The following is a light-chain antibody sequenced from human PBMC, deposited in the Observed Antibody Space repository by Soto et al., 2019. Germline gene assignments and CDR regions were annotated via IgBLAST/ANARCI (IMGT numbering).Light chain of an antibody. Sequence: DIQMTQSPSTLSASVGDRSTITCRASQSSSSWLAWYQQKPGKAPKLLIYEASSLESGVPSRFSGSGSGTEFTLTISSLQPEDFATYYCQQLESYPSTFGGGTKVDIK. CDR2: EAS. CDR3: QQLESYPST. CDR1: QSSSSW. V-gene: IGKV1-5*01. J-gene: IGKJ4*01.